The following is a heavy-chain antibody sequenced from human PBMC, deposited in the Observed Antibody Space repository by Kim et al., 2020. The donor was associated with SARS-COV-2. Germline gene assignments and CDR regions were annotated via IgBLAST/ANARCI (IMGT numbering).Heavy chain of an antibody. D-gene: IGHD1-26*01. V-gene: IGHV3-30*07. J-gene: IGHJ4*02. Sequence: ESLKGRFTISRDNSKHTLYLQMNSPRAEDTAVYYCARSFNKGVVGATSFDYWGQGTLVTVCS. CDR3: ARSFNKGVVGATSFDY.